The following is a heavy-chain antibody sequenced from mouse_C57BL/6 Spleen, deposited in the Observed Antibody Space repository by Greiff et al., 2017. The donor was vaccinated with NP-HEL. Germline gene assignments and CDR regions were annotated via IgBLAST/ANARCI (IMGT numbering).Heavy chain of an antibody. Sequence: QVTLKESGPGILQSSQTLSLTCSFSGFSLSTSGMGVSWIRQPSGKGLEWLAHIYWDDDKRYNPSLKSRLTISKDTSRNQVFLKITSVDTADTATYYCARKDDYDEDFAYWGQGTLVTVSA. V-gene: IGHV8-12*01. J-gene: IGHJ3*01. CDR3: ARKDDYDEDFAY. CDR2: IYWDDDK. D-gene: IGHD2-4*01. CDR1: GFSLSTSGMG.